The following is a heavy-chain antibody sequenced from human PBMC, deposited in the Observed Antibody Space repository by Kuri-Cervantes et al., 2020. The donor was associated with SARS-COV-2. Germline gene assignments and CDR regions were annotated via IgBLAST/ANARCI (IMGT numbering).Heavy chain of an antibody. CDR2: IYYSGST. V-gene: IGHV4-31*03. Sequence: SETLSLTCTVSGGSISSGGYYWSWIRQHPGKGLEWIGYIYYSGSTYYSPSLKSRVTISVDTSKNQFSLKLSSVTAAATAVYYCAKAKRITIFGVVSNFDYWGQGTLVTVSS. CDR3: AKAKRITIFGVVSNFDY. D-gene: IGHD3-3*01. CDR1: GGSISSGGYY. J-gene: IGHJ4*02.